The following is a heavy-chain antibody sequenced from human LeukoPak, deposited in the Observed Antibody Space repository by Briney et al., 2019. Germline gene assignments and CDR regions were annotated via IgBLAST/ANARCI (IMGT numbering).Heavy chain of an antibody. J-gene: IGHJ4*02. D-gene: IGHD1-26*01. CDR1: GFTFSSYA. V-gene: IGHV3-23*01. CDR2: ISGSGANT. Sequence: GGSLRLSCAASGFTFSSYAMSWVRQAPGMGLEWVSGISGSGANTHYADSVKGRFTISRDNSKNTLYLQMNSLRAEDTAVYYCAKDSPSGSYYFSANYFDYWGQGTLVTVSS. CDR3: AKDSPSGSYYFSANYFDY.